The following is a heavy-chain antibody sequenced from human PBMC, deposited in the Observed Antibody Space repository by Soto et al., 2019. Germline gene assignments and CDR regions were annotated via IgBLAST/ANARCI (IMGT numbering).Heavy chain of an antibody. D-gene: IGHD6-19*01. CDR2: IWYDGSNK. CDR3: ARDSPPYSSGWYYGY. J-gene: IGHJ4*02. V-gene: IGHV3-33*01. CDR1: GFTFSSYG. Sequence: GGSLRLSCAASGFTFSSYGMHWVRQAPGKGLEWVAVIWYDGSNKYYADSVKGRFTISRDNSKNTLYLQMNSLRAEDTAVYYCARDSPPYSSGWYYGYWGQGTLVTVSS.